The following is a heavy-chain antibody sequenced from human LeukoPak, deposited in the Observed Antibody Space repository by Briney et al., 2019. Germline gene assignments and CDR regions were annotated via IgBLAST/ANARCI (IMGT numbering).Heavy chain of an antibody. CDR3: ARSKKTPDDSSSYRFDP. D-gene: IGHD6-6*01. CDR2: MNPNSGNT. CDR1: GYTFTSYD. V-gene: IGHV1-8*03. Sequence: ASVKVSCKASGYTFTSYDINWVRQATGQGLEWMGWMNPNSGNTGYAQKFQGRVTITRNTSISTAYMELSSLRSEDTAGYYCARSKKTPDDSSSYRFDPWGQGTLVTVSS. J-gene: IGHJ5*02.